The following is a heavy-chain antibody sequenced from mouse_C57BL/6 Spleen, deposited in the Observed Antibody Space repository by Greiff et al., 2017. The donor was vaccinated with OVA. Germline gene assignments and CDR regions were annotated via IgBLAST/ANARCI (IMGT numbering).Heavy chain of an antibody. Sequence: QVQLQQPGAELVKPGASVKLSCTASGYTFTSYWMHWVKQRPGQGLEWIGMIHPNSGSTNYNEKFKSKATLTVDKSSSTAYMQLSSLTSEDSAVYYCARRDSNYGYFDVWGTGTTVTVSS. D-gene: IGHD2-5*01. J-gene: IGHJ1*03. CDR1: GYTFTSYW. V-gene: IGHV1-64*01. CDR3: ARRDSNYGYFDV. CDR2: IHPNSGST.